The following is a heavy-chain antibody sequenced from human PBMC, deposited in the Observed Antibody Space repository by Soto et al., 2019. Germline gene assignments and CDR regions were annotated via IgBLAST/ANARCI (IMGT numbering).Heavy chain of an antibody. J-gene: IGHJ4*02. CDR2: IWHDGSNK. D-gene: IGHD3-10*01. V-gene: IGHV3-33*01. CDR3: ARDLCSTSYYLHS. Sequence: GGSLRLSCAASGFIFVTYGFHWVRQTPGKGLEWVAVIWHDGSNKYYADSVKGRFTISRDNSENTIYLQMNSLRAEDTAVYYCARDLCSTSYYLHSWGQGTLVTVSS. CDR1: GFIFVTYG.